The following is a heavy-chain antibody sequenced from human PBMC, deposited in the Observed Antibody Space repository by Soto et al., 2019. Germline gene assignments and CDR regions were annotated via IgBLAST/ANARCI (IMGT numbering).Heavy chain of an antibody. V-gene: IGHV4-34*01. D-gene: IGHD2-15*01. J-gene: IGHJ4*02. Sequence: SETLSLTCAVYGGSFSGYYWSWIRQPPGKGLEWIGEINHSGSTNYNPSLKSRVTISVDTSKNQFSLKLSSVTAADTAVYYCARGKLGYCSGGSCRIDYWGQGTLVTV. CDR1: GGSFSGYY. CDR3: ARGKLGYCSGGSCRIDY. CDR2: INHSGST.